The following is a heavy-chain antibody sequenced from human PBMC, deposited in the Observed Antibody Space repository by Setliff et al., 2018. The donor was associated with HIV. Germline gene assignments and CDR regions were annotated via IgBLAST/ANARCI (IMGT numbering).Heavy chain of an antibody. Sequence: SETLSLTCTVSGGSISSGGYYWSWIRQHPGKGLEYIGYIYYSGSTYYNPPLKSRVTISVDTSKNQFSLRLNSVTAADTAVYYCARDGIYDYSNYVDAFDIWGQGTMVTVSS. CDR1: GGSISSGGYY. J-gene: IGHJ3*02. D-gene: IGHD4-4*01. V-gene: IGHV4-31*03. CDR3: ARDGIYDYSNYVDAFDI. CDR2: IYYSGST.